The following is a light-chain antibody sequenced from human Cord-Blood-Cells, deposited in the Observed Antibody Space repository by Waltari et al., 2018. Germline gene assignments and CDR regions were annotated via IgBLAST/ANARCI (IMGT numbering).Light chain of an antibody. CDR2: AAS. CDR1: QSSSSY. J-gene: IGKJ4*01. CDR3: QQSYSTPLT. Sequence: DFQLNQSPSSLSASVAYRVTITCRASQSSSSYLKWYQQKPGKAPKLLIYAASSLQSGVPSRFSGSGSGTDFTLTISSLQPEDFATYYCQQSYSTPLTFGGGTKVEIK. V-gene: IGKV1-39*01.